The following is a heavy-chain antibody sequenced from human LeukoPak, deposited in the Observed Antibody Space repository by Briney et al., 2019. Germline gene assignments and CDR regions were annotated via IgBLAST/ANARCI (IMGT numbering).Heavy chain of an antibody. CDR3: ARDISAGKYYFDY. V-gene: IGHV3-33*01. CDR1: GFTFSSYG. CDR2: IWYDGSNK. J-gene: IGHJ4*02. D-gene: IGHD1-26*01. Sequence: PGRSLRLSCAASGFTFSSYGMHWVRQAPGKGLEWVAVIWYDGSNKYYADSVKGRFTISRDNSKNTLYLQMNSLRAEDTAVYYCARDISAGKYYFDYWGQGTLVTVSS.